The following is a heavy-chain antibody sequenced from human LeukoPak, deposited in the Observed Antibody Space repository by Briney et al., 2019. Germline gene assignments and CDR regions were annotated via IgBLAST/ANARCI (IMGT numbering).Heavy chain of an antibody. CDR1: GYTFTGYY. CDR2: INPNSGGT. V-gene: IGHV1-2*06. D-gene: IGHD6-19*01. J-gene: IGHJ4*02. CDR3: ARGYSSGWHRPEDDY. Sequence: GASVEVSCKASGYTFTGYYMHWVRQAPGQGLEWMGRINPNSGGTNYAQKFQGRVTMTRDTSISTAYMELSRLRSDDTAVYYCARGYSSGWHRPEDDYWGQGTLVTVSS.